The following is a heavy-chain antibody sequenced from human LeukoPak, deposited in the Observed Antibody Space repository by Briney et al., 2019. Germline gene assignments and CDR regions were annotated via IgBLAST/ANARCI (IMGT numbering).Heavy chain of an antibody. Sequence: PGGSLRLSCAASGLTFSTYAMSWVRQAPGKGLEWVSSISGSGGFTYYADSVKGRFTISRDNSKNTLYLQMNSLRAEDTAVYYCAKHKGSGSYYLYSFDYWGQGTLVTVSS. CDR3: AKHKGSGSYYLYSFDY. J-gene: IGHJ4*02. CDR2: ISGSGGFT. V-gene: IGHV3-23*01. CDR1: GLTFSTYA. D-gene: IGHD3-10*01.